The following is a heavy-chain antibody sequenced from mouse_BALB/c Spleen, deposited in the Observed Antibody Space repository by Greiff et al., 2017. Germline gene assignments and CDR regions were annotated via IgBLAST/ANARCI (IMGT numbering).Heavy chain of an antibody. J-gene: IGHJ4*01. CDR2: ISDGGSYT. V-gene: IGHV5-4*02. Sequence: EVQRVESGGGLVKPGGSLKLSCAASGFTFSDYYMYWVRQTPEKRLEWVATISDGGSYTYYPDSVKGRFTISRDNAKNNLYLQMSSLKSEDTAMYYCARGAYGKDAMDYWGQGTSVTVSS. CDR1: GFTFSDYY. D-gene: IGHD2-10*02. CDR3: ARGAYGKDAMDY.